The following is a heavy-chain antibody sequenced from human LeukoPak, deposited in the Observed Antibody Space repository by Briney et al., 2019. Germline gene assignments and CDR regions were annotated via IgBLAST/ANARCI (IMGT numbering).Heavy chain of an antibody. J-gene: IGHJ4*02. CDR3: AKDRDPYDYGSGSYYNGVFDY. Sequence: GGSLRLSCAASGFTFYDYGMTWVRQAPGKGLEWVSTISGSGLSTYYADSVKGRFTISRDNSNNTVFLQMNSLRAEDTAVYYCAKDRDPYDYGSGSYYNGVFDYWGQGTLVTVSS. V-gene: IGHV3-23*01. CDR2: ISGSGLST. CDR1: GFTFYDYG. D-gene: IGHD3-10*01.